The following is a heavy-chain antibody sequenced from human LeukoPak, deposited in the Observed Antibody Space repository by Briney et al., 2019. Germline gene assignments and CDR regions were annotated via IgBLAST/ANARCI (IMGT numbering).Heavy chain of an antibody. Sequence: ASVKVSCKASGYTFTSYDINWVRQATGQGLEWMGWMNPNSGNTGYAQKFQGRVTMTRNTSISTAYMELSSLRSEDTAVYYCARLSPGSYPEGYYFDYWGQGTLVTVSS. J-gene: IGHJ4*02. D-gene: IGHD1-26*01. CDR3: ARLSPGSYPEGYYFDY. CDR1: GYTFTSYD. V-gene: IGHV1-8*01. CDR2: MNPNSGNT.